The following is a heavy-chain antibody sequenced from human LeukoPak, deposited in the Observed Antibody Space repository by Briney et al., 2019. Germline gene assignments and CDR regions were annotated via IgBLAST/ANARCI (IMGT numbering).Heavy chain of an antibody. Sequence: GGSLILSCAASGFTFSDYHMSWIRQAPGKGLEWVSYISSSFYTNYADSVKGRFTTSRDNAKNSLYLQMNSLRAEDTAVYYCARYCSSTSCYAEAGYYGMDVWGQGTTVTVSS. CDR3: ARYCSSTSCYAEAGYYGMDV. CDR1: GFTFSDYH. D-gene: IGHD2-2*01. J-gene: IGHJ6*02. CDR2: ISSSFYT. V-gene: IGHV3-11*06.